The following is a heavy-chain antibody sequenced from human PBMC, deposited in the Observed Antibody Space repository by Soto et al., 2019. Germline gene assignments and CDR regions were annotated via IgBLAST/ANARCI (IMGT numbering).Heavy chain of an antibody. CDR3: VKDKGAKIKKVTMDV. Sequence: GGSLRLSCSGSGLTFSTYGLHWVRQTPGKGLEYLSSISNNGGTTGYADSVKGRFTISRDNSNNNLYLQMSSLTAEDTAVYYCVKDKGAKIKKVTMDVWGQGTSVTVSS. CDR2: ISNNGGTT. V-gene: IGHV3-64D*08. J-gene: IGHJ6*02. CDR1: GLTFSTYG. D-gene: IGHD2-21*02.